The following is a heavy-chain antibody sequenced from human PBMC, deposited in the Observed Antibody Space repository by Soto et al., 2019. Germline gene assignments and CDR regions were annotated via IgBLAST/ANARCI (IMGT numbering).Heavy chain of an antibody. V-gene: IGHV1-18*01. CDR2: ISAYNGNT. J-gene: IGHJ6*02. CDR1: GYTFTSYG. Sequence: QVQLVQSGAEVKKPGASVKVSCKASGYTFTSYGISWVRQAPGQGLEWMGWISAYNGNTNYAQKLQGRVTMTTDTSARHAYMELGSLRSDDTAVYYCGGVPSSSGFSYGRWGGGIHGMDVWGQGTTVTVSS. CDR3: GGVPSSSGFSYGRWGGGIHGMDV. D-gene: IGHD3-22*01.